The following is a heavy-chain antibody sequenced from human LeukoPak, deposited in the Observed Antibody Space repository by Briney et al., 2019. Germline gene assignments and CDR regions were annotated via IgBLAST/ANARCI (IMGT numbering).Heavy chain of an antibody. V-gene: IGHV3-21*01. J-gene: IGHJ4*02. CDR2: ISSSSSYI. CDR1: GFTFSSYS. CDR3: AREITMVREVIDY. D-gene: IGHD3-10*01. Sequence: GGSLRLSCAASGFTFSSYSMNWVRQAPGKGLEWVSSISSSSSYIYYADSVKGRFTISRDNAKNSLYLQMNSLRAEDTAVYYCAREITMVREVIDYWGQGTLVTASS.